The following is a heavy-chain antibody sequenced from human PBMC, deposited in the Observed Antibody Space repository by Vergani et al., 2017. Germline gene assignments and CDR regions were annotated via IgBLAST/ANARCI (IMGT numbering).Heavy chain of an antibody. CDR3: ASIYGSGSYRYYYGMDV. J-gene: IGHJ6*02. D-gene: IGHD3-10*01. CDR1: GGTFSSYA. CDR2: IIPIFGTA. V-gene: IGHV1-69*12. Sequence: QVQLVQSGAEVKKPGSSVKVSCKASGGTFSSYAISWVRQAPGQGLEWMGGIIPIFGTANYAQKFQGRVTITADESTSTAYMELSSLRSEDTAVYYCASIYGSGSYRYYYGMDVWGQGTTVTVSS.